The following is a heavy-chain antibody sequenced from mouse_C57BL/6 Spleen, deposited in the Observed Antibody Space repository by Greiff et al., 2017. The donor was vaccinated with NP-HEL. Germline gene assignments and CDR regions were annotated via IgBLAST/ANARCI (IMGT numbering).Heavy chain of an antibody. CDR1: GYTFTSYW. D-gene: IGHD1-1*01. CDR3: ARGDYGSRYYFDY. J-gene: IGHJ2*01. Sequence: QVQLQQPGAELVRPGSSVKLSCKASGYTFTSYWMHWVKQRPIQGLEWIGNIDPSDSETHYNQKFKDKATLTADKSSSTAYMQLSSLTSEDSAVYYGARGDYGSRYYFDYWGQGTTLTVSS. CDR2: IDPSDSET. V-gene: IGHV1-52*01.